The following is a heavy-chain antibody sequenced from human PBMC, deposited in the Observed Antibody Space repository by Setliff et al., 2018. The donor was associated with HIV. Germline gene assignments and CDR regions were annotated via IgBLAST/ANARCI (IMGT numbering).Heavy chain of an antibody. V-gene: IGHV3-23*01. Sequence: LRLSCAASGITFSSYAMSWVRQAPGKGLEWVSGISGSGGSTYYADSVKGRFTISRDNSKNTLYLQMNSLRAEDTAVYYCARGYDILTGTYWGQGTLVTVSS. CDR2: ISGSGGST. J-gene: IGHJ4*02. CDR1: GITFSSYA. D-gene: IGHD3-9*01. CDR3: ARGYDILTGTY.